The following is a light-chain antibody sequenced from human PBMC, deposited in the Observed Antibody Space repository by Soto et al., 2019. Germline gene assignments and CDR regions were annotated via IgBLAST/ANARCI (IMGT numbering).Light chain of an antibody. J-gene: IGLJ2*01. Sequence: QSVLTQPPSVSAAPGQKVTISCSGSSSNIGTNYVSWYQQLPGTAPQLLIYDNNERPSGIPDRFSGSKSGTSATLGITGLQTGDEADYHCATWDFSLSAVVFGGGTKVTVL. V-gene: IGLV1-51*01. CDR1: SSNIGTNY. CDR3: ATWDFSLSAVV. CDR2: DNN.